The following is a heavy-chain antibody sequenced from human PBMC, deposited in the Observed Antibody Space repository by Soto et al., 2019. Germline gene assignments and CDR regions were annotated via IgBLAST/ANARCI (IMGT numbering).Heavy chain of an antibody. Sequence: GGSLRLSCVASGFTFSSYSMNWVRQAPGKGLEWVSSISSSSSYIYYADSVKGRFTISRDNAKNSLYLQMNSLRAEDTAVYYCARETGTTGTNWFDPWGQGTLVTVSS. CDR2: ISSSSSYI. CDR3: ARETGTTGTNWFDP. V-gene: IGHV3-21*01. D-gene: IGHD1-7*01. J-gene: IGHJ5*02. CDR1: GFTFSSYS.